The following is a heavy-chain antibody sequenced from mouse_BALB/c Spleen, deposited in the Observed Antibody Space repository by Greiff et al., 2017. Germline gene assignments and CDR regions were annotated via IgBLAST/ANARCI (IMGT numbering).Heavy chain of an antibody. CDR2: INPSTGYT. CDR1: GYTFTSYW. Sequence: VKLMESGAELAKPGASVKMSCKASGYTFTSYWMHWVKQRPGQGLEWIGYINPSTGYTEYNQKFKDKATLTADKSSSTAYMQLSSLTSEDSAVYYCARDRDYFDYWGQGTTLTVSS. D-gene: IGHD3-2*01. CDR3: ARDRDYFDY. V-gene: IGHV1-7*01. J-gene: IGHJ2*01.